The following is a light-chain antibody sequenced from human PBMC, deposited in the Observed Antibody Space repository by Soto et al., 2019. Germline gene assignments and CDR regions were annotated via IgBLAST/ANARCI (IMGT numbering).Light chain of an antibody. CDR1: QSVSSTY. V-gene: IGKV3-20*01. Sequence: EVVLTQSPGTLSLSPGERATLSCRARQSVSSTYLAWYQQRPGQAPRLLIYGASTRATDIPDRISGSGSGTDFTLIVRRLEPEDFAVYYCQRYGSTPWSFGQGTKVEIK. CDR3: QRYGSTPWS. J-gene: IGKJ1*01. CDR2: GAS.